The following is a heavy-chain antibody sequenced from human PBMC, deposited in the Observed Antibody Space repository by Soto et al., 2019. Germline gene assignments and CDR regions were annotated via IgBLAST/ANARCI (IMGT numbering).Heavy chain of an antibody. Sequence: GASVKVSCKASGHTFTSYGISWVRQAPGQGLEWMGWISAYNGNTNYAQKLQGRVTMTTDTSTSTAYMELRSLRSDDTAVYYCARGGYYDFWSGSLGYYGMDVWGQGTTVTVSS. D-gene: IGHD3-3*01. J-gene: IGHJ6*02. CDR2: ISAYNGNT. CDR1: GHTFTSYG. CDR3: ARGGYYDFWSGSLGYYGMDV. V-gene: IGHV1-18*04.